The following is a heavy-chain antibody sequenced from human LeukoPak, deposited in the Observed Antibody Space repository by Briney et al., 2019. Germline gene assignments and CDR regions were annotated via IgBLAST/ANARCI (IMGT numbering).Heavy chain of an antibody. Sequence: SQTLSLTCTVSGGSISSGSYYWSWIRQPAGKGLEWIGRIYTSGSTNYNPSLKSRVTISVDTSKNQFSLKLSSVTAADMAVYYCARNIVATIYFDYWGQGTLVTVSS. CDR1: GGSISSGSYY. CDR3: ARNIVATIYFDY. D-gene: IGHD5-12*01. CDR2: IYTSGST. J-gene: IGHJ4*02. V-gene: IGHV4-61*02.